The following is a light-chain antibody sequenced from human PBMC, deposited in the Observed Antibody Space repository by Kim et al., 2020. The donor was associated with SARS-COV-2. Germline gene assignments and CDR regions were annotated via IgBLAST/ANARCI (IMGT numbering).Light chain of an antibody. CDR2: ATS. V-gene: IGKV1-39*01. CDR3: QQSYIAPYT. J-gene: IGKJ2*01. Sequence: SASVGDRVTITCRASQNIHIYLNWYQPRPGKAPNLLIYATSTVERGVPSRFSGSRSGTTFTLTISSLRPEDFATYYCQQSYIAPYTFGQGTKLEI. CDR1: QNIHIY.